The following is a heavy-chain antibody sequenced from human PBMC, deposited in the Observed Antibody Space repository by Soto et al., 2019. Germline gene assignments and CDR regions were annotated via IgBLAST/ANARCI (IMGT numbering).Heavy chain of an antibody. CDR1: GFTFSSYA. CDR3: VKGPASGYSFSNASNWFDH. D-gene: IGHD3-22*01. J-gene: IGHJ5*02. V-gene: IGHV3-23*01. CDR2: ISGGGGST. Sequence: EVQLLESGGGLVQPGGSLRLSCAASGFTFSSYAMAWVRQAPGKGLEWVSAISGGGGSTYYSDSVKGRFTISTDNSKNTIYLHINSLRAEDTAVYYCVKGPASGYSFSNASNWFDHWGQGTLVTVSS.